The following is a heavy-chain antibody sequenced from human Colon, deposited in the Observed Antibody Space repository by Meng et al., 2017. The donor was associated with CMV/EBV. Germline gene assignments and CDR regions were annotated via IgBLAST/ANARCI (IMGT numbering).Heavy chain of an antibody. V-gene: IGHV2-5*01. J-gene: IGHJ4*02. CDR1: GVSLTRTGVG. CDR3: AHRPTAAAFDY. D-gene: IGHD2-2*01. CDR2: FYLKEKT. Sequence: SGPTLVNPAPTLTLTCTFSGVSLTRTGVGVGWSRQPPGKALEWLGVFYLKEKTVYSPTLQSRLSFTKGTSENQVILTMTNMDPVDTGTYYCAHRPTAAAFDYWGQGTLVTVSS.